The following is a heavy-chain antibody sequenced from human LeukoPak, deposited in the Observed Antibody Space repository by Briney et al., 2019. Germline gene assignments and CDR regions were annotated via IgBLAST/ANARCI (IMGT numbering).Heavy chain of an antibody. V-gene: IGHV3-53*01. D-gene: IGHD2-15*01. CDR2: IYSGGST. CDR3: ARTPPRWRDKHNWFDP. J-gene: IGHJ5*02. Sequence: PGGSLRLSCAASELTLSSNYMSWIRQAPGRGLEWVSFIYSGGSTYYADSVRGRFIISKDNSKNTLYLQMNSLRAEDTAVYYCARTPPRWRDKHNWFDPWGQGTLVTVSS. CDR1: ELTLSSNY.